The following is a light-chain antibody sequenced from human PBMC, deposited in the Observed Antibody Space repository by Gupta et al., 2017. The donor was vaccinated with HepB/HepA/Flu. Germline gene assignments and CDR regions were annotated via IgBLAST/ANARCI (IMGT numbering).Light chain of an antibody. CDR3: AACDDSLNGWV. V-gene: IGLV1-36*01. CDR2: YDD. CDR1: SSNIGNNA. Sequence: QPVLTQPPSAAQAPRLRFTISCSGSSSNIGNNAVNWYQQRPGKAPKLLVYYDDLRPSGVCDRFSGSKSGTSASLSVSGLQAEDEDDYYCAACDDSLNGWVFGGGTKLTVL. J-gene: IGLJ3*02.